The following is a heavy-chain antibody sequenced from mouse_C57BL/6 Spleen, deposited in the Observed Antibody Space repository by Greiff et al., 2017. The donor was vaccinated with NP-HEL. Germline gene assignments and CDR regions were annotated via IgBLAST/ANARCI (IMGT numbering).Heavy chain of an antibody. V-gene: IGHV5-4*03. CDR3: ARGAYYSNLYAMDY. D-gene: IGHD2-5*01. J-gene: IGHJ4*01. CDR2: ISDGGSYT. CDR1: GFTFSSYA. Sequence: VKLVESGGGLVKPGGSLKLSCAASGFTFSSYAMSWVRQTPEKRLEWVATISDGGSYTYYPDNVKGRFTISRDNAKNNLYLQMSHLKSEDTAMYYCARGAYYSNLYAMDYWGQGTSVTVSS.